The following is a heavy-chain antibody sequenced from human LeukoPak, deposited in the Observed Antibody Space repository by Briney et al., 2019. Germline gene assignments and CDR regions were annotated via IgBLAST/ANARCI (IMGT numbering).Heavy chain of an antibody. V-gene: IGHV1-69-2*01. J-gene: IGHJ4*02. CDR2: VDPEDGET. D-gene: IGHD1-26*01. CDR3: ATVLGATHFDY. Sequence: ASVKVSCKVSGYAFTDYYMHWVQQAPGKGLELMGLVDPEDGETIYAEKFQGRVTITADTSTDTAYMELSSLRSEDTAVYYCATVLGATHFDYWGQGTLVTVSS. CDR1: GYAFTDYY.